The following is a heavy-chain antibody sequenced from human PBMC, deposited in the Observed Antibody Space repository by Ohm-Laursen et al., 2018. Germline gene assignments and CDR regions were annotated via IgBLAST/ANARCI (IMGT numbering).Heavy chain of an antibody. Sequence: SETLSLTCTVSGGSISSYYWSWIRQPPGKGLEWIGYIYYSGSTNYNPSLKSRVTISVDTSKNQFSLKLSSVTAADTAVYYCASHETLMIDYGMDVWGQGTTVTVSS. J-gene: IGHJ6*02. CDR1: GGSISSYY. V-gene: IGHV4-59*08. D-gene: IGHD3-22*01. CDR2: IYYSGST. CDR3: ASHETLMIDYGMDV.